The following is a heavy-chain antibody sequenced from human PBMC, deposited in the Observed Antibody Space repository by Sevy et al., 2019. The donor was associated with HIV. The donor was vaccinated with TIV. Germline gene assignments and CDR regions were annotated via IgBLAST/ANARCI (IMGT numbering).Heavy chain of an antibody. CDR2: ISSSSSYI. J-gene: IGHJ4*02. Sequence: GGSLRLSCAASGFTFSSYSMNWVRQAPGKGLEWVSSISSSSSYIYYADSVKGRFTISRDNAKNSLYLQMNSLRAEDTAVYYCARLYCSGGSCYSLEDFYLVDYWGQGTLVTVSS. V-gene: IGHV3-21*01. CDR1: GFTFSSYS. CDR3: ARLYCSGGSCYSLEDFYLVDY. D-gene: IGHD2-15*01.